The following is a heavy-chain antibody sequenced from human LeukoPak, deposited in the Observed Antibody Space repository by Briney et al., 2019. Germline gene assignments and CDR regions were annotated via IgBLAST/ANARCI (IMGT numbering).Heavy chain of an antibody. CDR3: AREGLTSCCYRAYFDY. V-gene: IGHV3-30-3*01. Sequence: GGSLRLSCAASGFTFSSYAMHWVRQAPGKGLEWVAVISYDGSNKYYADSVKGRFTISRDNSKNTLYLQMNSLRAEDTAVYYCAREGLTSCCYRAYFDYWGRGTLVTVSS. CDR2: ISYDGSNK. CDR1: GFTFSSYA. J-gene: IGHJ4*02. D-gene: IGHD2-2*01.